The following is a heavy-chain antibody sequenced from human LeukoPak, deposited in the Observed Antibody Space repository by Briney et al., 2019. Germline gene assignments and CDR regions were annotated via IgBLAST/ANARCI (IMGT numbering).Heavy chain of an antibody. CDR2: INHSGST. V-gene: IGHV4-34*01. CDR3: ARRFRKLLWFGELLGFDI. CDR1: GGSFSGYY. Sequence: SETLSLTCAVYGGSFSGYYWSWIRQPPGKGLEWIGEINHSGSTNYNPSLKSRVTISVDTSKNQFSLKLSSVTAADTAVYYCARRFRKLLWFGELLGFDIWGQGTMVTVSS. D-gene: IGHD3-10*01. J-gene: IGHJ3*02.